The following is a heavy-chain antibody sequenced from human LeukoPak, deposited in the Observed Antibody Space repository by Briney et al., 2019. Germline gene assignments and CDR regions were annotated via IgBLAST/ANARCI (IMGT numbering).Heavy chain of an antibody. J-gene: IGHJ5*02. D-gene: IGHD2-2*01. CDR2: IYYSGST. CDR1: GGSISSGGYY. Sequence: SETLSLTCTVSGGSISSGGYYWRWLRQHPGKGLEWIGYIYYSGSTYYNPSLKSRVTISVDTSKNQFSLKLSSVTAADTALYYCARVRGYCSSTSCYRLDWFDPWGQGTLVTVSS. V-gene: IGHV4-31*03. CDR3: ARVRGYCSSTSCYRLDWFDP.